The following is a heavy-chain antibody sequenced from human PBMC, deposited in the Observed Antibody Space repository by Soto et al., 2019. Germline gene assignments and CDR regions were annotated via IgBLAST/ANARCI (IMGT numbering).Heavy chain of an antibody. D-gene: IGHD2-15*01. CDR1: GGSISSGGYY. J-gene: IGHJ3*02. V-gene: IGHV4-31*03. CDR2: IYYSGST. CDR3: ARTTRLGGAFDI. Sequence: SETLSLTCTVSGGSISSGGYYWSWIRQHPGKGLEWIGYIYYSGSTYYNPSLKSRVTISVDTSKNQFSLKLSSVTAADTAVYYCARTTRLGGAFDIWGQGTMVTVSS.